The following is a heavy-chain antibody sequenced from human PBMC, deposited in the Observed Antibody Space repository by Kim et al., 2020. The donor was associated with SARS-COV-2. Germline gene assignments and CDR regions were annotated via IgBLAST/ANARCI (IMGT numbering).Heavy chain of an antibody. CDR3: AKLMFRGPPYYHAMDV. CDR1: GFSFSSFG. V-gene: IGHV3-33*06. CDR2: IWYDGLNK. Sequence: GGSLRLSCVASGFSFSSFGFYWVRQAPGKGLEWVAVIWYDGLNKYYLDSVKGRFTISRDNSKNTLYLQMNSLRAEDTAVYYCAKLMFRGPPYYHAMDVWGQGTTVTVSS. D-gene: IGHD3-10*01. J-gene: IGHJ6*02.